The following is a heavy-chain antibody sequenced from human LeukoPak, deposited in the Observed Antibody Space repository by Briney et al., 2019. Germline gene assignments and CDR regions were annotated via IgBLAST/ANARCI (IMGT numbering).Heavy chain of an antibody. CDR3: ATRYDSSGYDFDY. V-gene: IGHV4-59*06. Sequence: PSETLSLTCTVSGGSISTYYWRWIRQPPGKGLEWIGYIYYSGSTYYNPSLKSRVTISVDTSKNQFSLKLSSVTAADAAVYYCATRYDSSGYDFDYWGQGTLVTVSS. D-gene: IGHD3-22*01. CDR1: GGSISTYY. J-gene: IGHJ4*02. CDR2: IYYSGST.